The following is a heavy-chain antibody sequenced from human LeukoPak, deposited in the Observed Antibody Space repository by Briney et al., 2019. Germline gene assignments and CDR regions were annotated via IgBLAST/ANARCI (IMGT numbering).Heavy chain of an antibody. D-gene: IGHD5-24*01. J-gene: IGHJ3*02. CDR3: AREWGDGYNSLAFDI. Sequence: PGGSLRLSCAASGFTFSSYSMNWVRQAPGKGLEWVSSISSSSSYIYYADSVKGRFTISRDNAKNSLYLQMNSLRAEDTAVYYCAREWGDGYNSLAFDIWGQGTMVTVSP. V-gene: IGHV3-21*01. CDR2: ISSSSSYI. CDR1: GFTFSSYS.